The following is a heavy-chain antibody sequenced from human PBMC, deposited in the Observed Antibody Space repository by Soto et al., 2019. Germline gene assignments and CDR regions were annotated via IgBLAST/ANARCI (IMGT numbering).Heavy chain of an antibody. J-gene: IGHJ4*02. CDR3: ARDRDYSGYDVGTFDY. CDR2: ISSSSSYI. CDR1: GFTFSSYS. Sequence: GGSLRLSCAASGFTFSSYSMNWVRQAPGKGLEWVSSISSSSSYIYYADSVKGRFTISRDNAKNSLYLQMNSLRAEDTAVYYCARDRDYSGYDVGTFDYWGQGTLVTVSS. V-gene: IGHV3-21*01. D-gene: IGHD5-12*01.